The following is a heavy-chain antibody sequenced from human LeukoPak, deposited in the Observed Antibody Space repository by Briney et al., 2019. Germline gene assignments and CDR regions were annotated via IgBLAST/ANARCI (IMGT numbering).Heavy chain of an antibody. V-gene: IGHV1-18*01. Sequence: ASVKVPCKGSGYSLTTYGITWVRQAPGQGLEWMGWITTYNGNTNYARKLQGRVTMTTDTSTNTAYMELGSLRPDDTAVYYCARLIEYRTSSRVFDIWGQGTMVTVSS. D-gene: IGHD6-6*01. J-gene: IGHJ3*02. CDR2: ITTYNGNT. CDR3: ARLIEYRTSSRVFDI. CDR1: GYSLTTYG.